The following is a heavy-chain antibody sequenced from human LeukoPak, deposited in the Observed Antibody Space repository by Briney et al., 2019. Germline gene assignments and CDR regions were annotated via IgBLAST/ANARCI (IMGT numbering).Heavy chain of an antibody. CDR3: ARDFGGSYLDY. CDR1: GFTFSSYA. CDR2: ISYDGSNK. V-gene: IGHV3-30-3*01. J-gene: IGHJ4*02. Sequence: GRSLRLSCAASGFTFSSYAIHWVRQAPGKGLEWVAVISYDGSNKYYADSVKGRFTISRDNSKNTLYLQMNSLRVEDTAVYYCARDFGGSYLDYWGQGTLVTVSS. D-gene: IGHD3-3*01.